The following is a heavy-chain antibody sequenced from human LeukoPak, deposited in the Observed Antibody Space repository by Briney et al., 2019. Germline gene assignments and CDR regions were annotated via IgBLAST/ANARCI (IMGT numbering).Heavy chain of an antibody. Sequence: AGGSLRLSCAASGFTFDDYAMHWVRQAPGKGLEWVSGISWNSGSIGYADSVKGRFTISRDNAKNSLYLQMNSLRAEDMALYYCAKAKYWVPGDAAYFDYWGQGTLVTVSS. CDR3: AKAKYWVPGDAAYFDY. D-gene: IGHD2-8*02. CDR1: GFTFDDYA. J-gene: IGHJ4*02. V-gene: IGHV3-9*03. CDR2: ISWNSGSI.